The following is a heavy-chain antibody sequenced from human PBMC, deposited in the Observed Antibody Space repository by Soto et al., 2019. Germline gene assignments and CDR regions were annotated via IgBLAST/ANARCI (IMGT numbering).Heavy chain of an antibody. CDR2: IYPGDSDT. D-gene: IGHD5-12*01. J-gene: IGHJ4*02. CDR1: GYSFTNSW. V-gene: IGHV5-51*01. CDR3: ARSREYSGYDYIDY. Sequence: GAALKISCKGSGYSFTNSWIGWGRQMPGKGPEWMGIIYPGDSDTRYSPSFQGQVTMSADKSISTAYLQWSSLKASDTAMYYCARSREYSGYDYIDYWGQGTLVTVSS.